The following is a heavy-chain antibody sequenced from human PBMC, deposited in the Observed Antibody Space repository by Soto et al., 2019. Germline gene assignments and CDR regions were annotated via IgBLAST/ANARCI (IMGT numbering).Heavy chain of an antibody. CDR1: GGNLSNTA. CDR3: ATPAEPLDTAMLKGLAH. D-gene: IGHD5-18*01. CDR2: IIPIFGAP. J-gene: IGHJ4*02. V-gene: IGHV1-69*01. Sequence: QVQLVQSGAEVKKPGSSVKVSCKDSGGNLSNTAFIWVRQAPGQRLEWMGGIIPIFGAPNYEQKFQGRLMICANYAASKAYMELNTLPPDDTAVYYCATPAEPLDTAMLKGLAHWGQGTLVTVSS.